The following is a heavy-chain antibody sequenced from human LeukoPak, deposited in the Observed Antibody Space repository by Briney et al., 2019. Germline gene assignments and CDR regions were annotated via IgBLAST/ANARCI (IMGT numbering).Heavy chain of an antibody. CDR3: ARPYYYDRGVSFGAFDI. CDR2: IDPNGGGT. D-gene: IGHD3-22*01. V-gene: IGHV1-2*02. CDR1: GYTFTGYN. J-gene: IGHJ3*02. Sequence: ASVKVSCKASGYTFTGYNMHWVRQAPGQGLEWMGWIDPNGGGTNYAQKFQGRVTMTRDTSISTAYMELSRLRSDDTAVYYCARPYYYDRGVSFGAFDIWGQRTMVTVSS.